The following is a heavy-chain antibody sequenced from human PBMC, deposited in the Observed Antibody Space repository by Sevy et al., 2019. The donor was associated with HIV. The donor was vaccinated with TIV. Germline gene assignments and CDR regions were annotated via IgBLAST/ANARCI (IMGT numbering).Heavy chain of an antibody. Sequence: SETLSLTCSVSGGSFSNHHWNWIRQPPGKGLEWIGYVYYSGSTNYNPSLKSRVTISVDTSKNQFSLTLYSVTAADTAVYYCARADYGDYVGWFDPWGQGTLVTVSS. CDR1: GGSFSNHH. CDR2: VYYSGST. V-gene: IGHV4-59*11. J-gene: IGHJ5*02. CDR3: ARADYGDYVGWFDP. D-gene: IGHD4-17*01.